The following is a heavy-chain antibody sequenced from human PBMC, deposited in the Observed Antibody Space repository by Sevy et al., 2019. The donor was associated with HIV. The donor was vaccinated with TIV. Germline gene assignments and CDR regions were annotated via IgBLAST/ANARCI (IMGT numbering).Heavy chain of an antibody. V-gene: IGHV3-48*01. CDR1: GFTFSSYS. D-gene: IGHD6-13*01. CDR3: ARGGGIAAAGRRNYFDY. J-gene: IGHJ4*02. Sequence: GGSLRLSCAASGFTFSSYSMNWVRQAPGKGLEWVSYISSSSSTIYYADSVKGRFTISRDNAKNSPYLQMNSLRAEDTAVYYCARGGGIAAAGRRNYFDYWGQGTLVTVSS. CDR2: ISSSSSTI.